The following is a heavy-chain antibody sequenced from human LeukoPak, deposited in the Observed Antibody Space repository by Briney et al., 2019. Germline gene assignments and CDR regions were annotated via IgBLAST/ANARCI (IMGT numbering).Heavy chain of an antibody. J-gene: IGHJ5*02. D-gene: IGHD6-19*01. CDR1: GGSISSSSYY. V-gene: IGHV4-39*07. CDR3: ARDSGPGVAGNPGP. Sequence: PSETLSLTCTVSGGSISSSSYYWGWIRQPPGKGLEWIGSIYYSGSTYYNPSLKSRVTISVDTSKNQFSLKLSSVTAADTAVYYCARDSGPGVAGNPGPWGQGTLVTVSS. CDR2: IYYSGST.